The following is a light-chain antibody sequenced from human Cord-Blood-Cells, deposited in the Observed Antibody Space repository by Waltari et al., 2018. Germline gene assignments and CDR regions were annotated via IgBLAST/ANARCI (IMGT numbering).Light chain of an antibody. Sequence: DIVMTQSPVSLAVSLGERATNNCRYSQSVLYSSNNKNYLAWYQQKPGQPPKLLIYWASTRESGVPDRFGGSGSGTDFTLTISSLQAEDVAVYYCQQYYSTPPSFGQGTKLEIK. CDR2: WAS. CDR3: QQYYSTPPS. V-gene: IGKV4-1*01. J-gene: IGKJ2*03. CDR1: QSVLYSSNNKNY.